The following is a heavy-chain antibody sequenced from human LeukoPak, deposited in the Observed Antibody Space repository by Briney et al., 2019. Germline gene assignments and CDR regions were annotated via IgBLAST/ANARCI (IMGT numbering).Heavy chain of an antibody. V-gene: IGHV1-8*02. CDR3: ARGSVLRYFDWLLTPYYMDV. CDR2: MNPNSGNT. D-gene: IGHD3-9*01. Sequence: ASVKVSYKASGYTFTGYYMHWVRQATGQGLEWMGWMNPNSGNTGYAQKFQGRVTMTRNTSISTAYMELSSLGSEDTAVYYCARGSVLRYFDWLLTPYYMDVWGKGTTVTVSS. CDR1: GYTFTGYY. J-gene: IGHJ6*03.